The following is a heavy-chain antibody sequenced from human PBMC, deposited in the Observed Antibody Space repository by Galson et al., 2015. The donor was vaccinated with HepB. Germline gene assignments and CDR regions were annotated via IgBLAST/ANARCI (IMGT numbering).Heavy chain of an antibody. CDR2: ISAYNGNT. V-gene: IGHV1-18*04. CDR1: GYTFTSYG. CDR3: DSSGWLGVKGRNDY. D-gene: IGHD6-19*01. J-gene: IGHJ4*02. Sequence: SVKVSCKASGYTFTSYGISWVRQAPGQGLEWMGWISAYNGNTNYAQKLQGRVTMTTDTSTSTAYMELRSLRSDDTAVYPVDSSGWLGVKGRNDYWGQGTLVTVSS.